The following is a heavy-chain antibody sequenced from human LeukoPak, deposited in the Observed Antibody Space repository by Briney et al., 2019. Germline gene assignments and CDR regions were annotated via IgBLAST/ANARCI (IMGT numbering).Heavy chain of an antibody. CDR1: GYTFTGYY. CDR3: ARDRRDCSGGSCYSLNDY. CDR2: INPNSGGT. J-gene: IGHJ4*02. Sequence: ASVKVSCKASGYTFTGYYMHWVRQAPGQGLEWMGRINPNSGGTNYAQKFQGRVTMTRDTSISTAYMELSRLRSDDTAVYYCARDRRDCSGGSCYSLNDYWGQGTLATVSS. D-gene: IGHD2-15*01. V-gene: IGHV1-2*06.